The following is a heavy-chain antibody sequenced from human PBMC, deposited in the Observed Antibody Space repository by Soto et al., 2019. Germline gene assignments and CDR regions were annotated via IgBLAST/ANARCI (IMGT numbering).Heavy chain of an antibody. CDR1: GGTFSSYA. Sequence: QVQLVQSGAEVKKSGSSVKVSCKASGGTFSSYAISWVRQAPGQGLEWMGGIIPIFGTANYAQKFQGRVTITADESTSTAYMELSSLRSEDTAVYYCARENSSSWYGGNWFDPWGQGTLVTVSS. J-gene: IGHJ5*02. D-gene: IGHD6-13*01. CDR3: ARENSSSWYGGNWFDP. V-gene: IGHV1-69*01. CDR2: IIPIFGTA.